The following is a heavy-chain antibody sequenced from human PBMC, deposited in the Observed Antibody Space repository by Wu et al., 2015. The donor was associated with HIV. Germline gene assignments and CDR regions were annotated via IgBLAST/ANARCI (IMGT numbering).Heavy chain of an antibody. CDR2: VNAGTGNT. D-gene: IGHD4-23*01. CDR3: ARGGVYGVNVGDYSYYYYIDV. J-gene: IGHJ6*03. V-gene: IGHV1-8*03. CDR1: GYTFYNTD. Sequence: QVQLVQSGAEVTKPGASVKVSCRISGYTFYNTDVNWVRQAPGHGLEWMGWVNAGTGNTGFSQKFHDRVTFSTNNSITTAYMEMRSLRSDDTAVYYCARGGVYGVNVGDYSYYYYIDVWGKGTTVTVSS.